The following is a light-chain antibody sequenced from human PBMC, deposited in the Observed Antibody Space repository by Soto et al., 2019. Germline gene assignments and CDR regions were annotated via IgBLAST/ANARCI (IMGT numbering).Light chain of an antibody. Sequence: SALTQPAAMSGCPGQSVTISCAGTSSDIGGYNYVAWYQHHPGTAPKLIIYDVSSRPSGVSHRFSASKSGNTASLTISGLQAEDEADYYCSSFSVASPLFGTGTKVTVL. V-gene: IGLV2-14*01. CDR3: SSFSVASPL. CDR1: SSDIGGYNY. J-gene: IGLJ1*01. CDR2: DVS.